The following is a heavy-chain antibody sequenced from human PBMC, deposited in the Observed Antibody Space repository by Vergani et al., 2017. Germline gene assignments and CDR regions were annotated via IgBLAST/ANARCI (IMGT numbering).Heavy chain of an antibody. V-gene: IGHV1-2*02. CDR3: ARVTKGSAVTTSFVY. CDR1: GYTFTGYY. CDR2: INPNSGGT. D-gene: IGHD4-17*01. Sequence: QVQLVHGAEVKKPGASVKVSCKASGYTFTGYYMHWVRQAPGQGLEWMGWINPNSGGTNYAQKFQGRVTMTRDTSISTAYMELSRLRSDDTAVYYCARVTKGSAVTTSFVYWGQGTLVTVSS. J-gene: IGHJ4*02.